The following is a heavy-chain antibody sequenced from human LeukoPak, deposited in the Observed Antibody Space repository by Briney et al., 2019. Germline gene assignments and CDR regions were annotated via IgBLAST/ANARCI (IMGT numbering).Heavy chain of an antibody. CDR2: IYPGDSDT. V-gene: IGHV5-51*01. CDR1: GYSFTSYW. J-gene: IGHJ4*02. Sequence: GESLKISFKGSGYSFTSYWIGWVRQMPGKGLEWMGIIYPGDSDTRYSPSFQGQVTISADKSISTAYLQWSSLKASDTAMYYCASSPAWVGYDSSGYYLDYWGQGTLVTVSS. CDR3: ASSPAWVGYDSSGYYLDY. D-gene: IGHD3-22*01.